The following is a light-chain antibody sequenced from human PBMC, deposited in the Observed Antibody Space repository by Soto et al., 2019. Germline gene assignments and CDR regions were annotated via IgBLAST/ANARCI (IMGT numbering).Light chain of an antibody. CDR3: QQYNSYSGT. CDR2: DAS. Sequence: DIPMTQSPPTLSASVGDRITIAGRASQTISSWFAWYQQKPGKAPKLLIYDASSFESGVPSRFSGSGSGTEFTLTISSLQPDDFATYYCQQYNSYSGTFGQGTKVDI. J-gene: IGKJ1*01. V-gene: IGKV1-5*01. CDR1: QTISSW.